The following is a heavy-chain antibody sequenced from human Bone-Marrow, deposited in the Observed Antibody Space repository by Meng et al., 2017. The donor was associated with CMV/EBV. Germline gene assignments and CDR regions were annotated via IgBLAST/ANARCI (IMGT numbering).Heavy chain of an antibody. CDR3: AREGAYYYDSSGYYSGDAFDI. CDR2: IYYSGST. D-gene: IGHD3-22*01. J-gene: IGHJ3*02. V-gene: IGHV4-38-2*02. CDR1: GYSISSGYY. Sequence: SETLSLTCTVSGYSISSGYYWGWIRQPPGKGLEWIGYIYYSGSTNYNPSLKSRVTISVDTSKNQFSLKLSSVTAADTAVYYCAREGAYYYDSSGYYSGDAFDIWGQGTMVTVSS.